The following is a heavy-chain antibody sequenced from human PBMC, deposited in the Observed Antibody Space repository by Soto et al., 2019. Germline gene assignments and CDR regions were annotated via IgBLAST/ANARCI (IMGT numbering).Heavy chain of an antibody. CDR3: AREVLWSRYFDY. V-gene: IGHV3-30-3*01. J-gene: IGHJ4*02. CDR1: GFNFSTYW. D-gene: IGHD3-10*01. CDR2: MSYDGTTK. Sequence: PGGSLRLSCAASGFNFSTYWMHWVRQAPGKGLEWVAFMSYDGTTKSYADSVKGRFTISRDNSQNTLYLQMNSLRPEDTGVYYCAREVLWSRYFDYWGQGTLVTVSS.